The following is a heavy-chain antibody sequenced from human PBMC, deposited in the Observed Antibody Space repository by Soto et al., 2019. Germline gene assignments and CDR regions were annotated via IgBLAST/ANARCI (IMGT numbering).Heavy chain of an antibody. J-gene: IGHJ5*02. CDR2: LTSRGGIT. Sequence: PGGSLRLSCAASGYAFVSYAMSWVRQAPGKGLEWVSALTSRGGITYYSDSVRGRFTISRDKSNNTLYLQMNSLRAEDTAVYYCARGIVAARSANGFDPWGQGTVVTVAS. CDR1: GYAFVSYA. D-gene: IGHD6-6*01. V-gene: IGHV3-23*01. CDR3: ARGIVAARSANGFDP.